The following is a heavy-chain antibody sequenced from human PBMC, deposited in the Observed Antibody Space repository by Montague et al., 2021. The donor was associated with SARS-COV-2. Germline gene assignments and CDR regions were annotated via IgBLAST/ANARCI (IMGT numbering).Heavy chain of an antibody. J-gene: IGHJ4*02. V-gene: IGHV3-23*01. CDR1: GFTFSNYA. Sequence: SLRLSCAASGFTFSNYAMSWVRQAPVKGLEWVSVIIGSGPRTNYADSVRGRFIISRDSSQSTLYLQMNSLRAEDTAVYYCARACCSSASCYRADYWGQGTLVTVSS. CDR2: IIGSGPRT. D-gene: IGHD2-2*02. CDR3: ARACCSSASCYRADY.